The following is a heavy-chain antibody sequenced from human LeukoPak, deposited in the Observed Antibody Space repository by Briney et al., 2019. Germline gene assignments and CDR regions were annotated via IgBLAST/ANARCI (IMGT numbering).Heavy chain of an antibody. CDR1: GYTLTELS. Sequence: ASVKVSCKVSGYTLTELSMHWVRQAPGKGLEWMGGFDPEDGETIYAQKFQGRVTMTEDTSTDTAYMELSSLRSEDTAVYYCATAFYGSGKGNWFDPWGQGTPVTVSS. V-gene: IGHV1-24*01. CDR2: FDPEDGET. J-gene: IGHJ5*02. CDR3: ATAFYGSGKGNWFDP. D-gene: IGHD3-10*01.